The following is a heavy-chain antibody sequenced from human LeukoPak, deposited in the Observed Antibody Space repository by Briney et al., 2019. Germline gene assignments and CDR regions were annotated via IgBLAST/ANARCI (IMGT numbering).Heavy chain of an antibody. D-gene: IGHD6-19*01. Sequence: PSETLSLTCTVSGGSISSYYWSWSRQPPGKGLEWIGYIYYSGNTNSNPSLKSRVTISVDTSKNQFSLRLRSVTAADTAVYYCARAPAKGWYYFDYWGRGTLVTVSS. CDR3: ARAPAKGWYYFDY. CDR1: GGSISSYY. CDR2: IYYSGNT. J-gene: IGHJ4*02. V-gene: IGHV4-59*01.